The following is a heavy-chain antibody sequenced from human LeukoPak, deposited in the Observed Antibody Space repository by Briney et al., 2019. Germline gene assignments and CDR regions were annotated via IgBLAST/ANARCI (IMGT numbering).Heavy chain of an antibody. V-gene: IGHV3-7*03. CDR1: GLTFSRYW. D-gene: IGHD6-13*01. CDR2: IKQDGSEK. CDR3: ARDEQQPGGYGMDV. J-gene: IGHJ6*02. Sequence: GGSLRLSCAASGLTFSRYWMSWVRQAPGKGLEWVANIKQDGSEKYYVDSVKGRFTISRDNAKNSLYLQMNSLRAEDTAVYYCARDEQQPGGYGMDVWGQGTTVTVSS.